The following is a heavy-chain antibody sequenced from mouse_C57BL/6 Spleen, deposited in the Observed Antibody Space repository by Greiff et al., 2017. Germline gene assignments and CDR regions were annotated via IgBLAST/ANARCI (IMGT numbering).Heavy chain of an antibody. J-gene: IGHJ2*01. V-gene: IGHV5-16*01. D-gene: IGHD1-1*02. CDR2: INYDGSST. CDR1: GFTFSDYY. CDR3: ARDKGGSYYFDY. Sequence: EVHLVESEGGLVQPGSSMKLSCTASGFTFSDYYMAWVRQVPEKGLEWVANINYDGSSTYYLDSLKSRFIISRDNAKNILYLQMSSLKSEDTATYYCARDKGGSYYFDYWGQGTTLTVSS.